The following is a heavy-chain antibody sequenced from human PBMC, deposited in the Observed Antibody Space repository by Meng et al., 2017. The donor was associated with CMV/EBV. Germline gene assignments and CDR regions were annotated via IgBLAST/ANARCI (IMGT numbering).Heavy chain of an antibody. Sequence: QVQLVESGGGVVQPGGSLRLSCAACGFSFSSYGMHWVRQDPGKGLEWVAFIRYDGSNKYYADSVKGRFTISRDNSKNIVFLQMNSLRIEDTAVYYCAKMDYYGSDSRPVDDAWGQGTLFTVSS. J-gene: IGHJ5*02. CDR3: AKMDYYGSDSRPVDDA. D-gene: IGHD3-10*01. CDR1: GFSFSSYG. CDR2: IRYDGSNK. V-gene: IGHV3-30*02.